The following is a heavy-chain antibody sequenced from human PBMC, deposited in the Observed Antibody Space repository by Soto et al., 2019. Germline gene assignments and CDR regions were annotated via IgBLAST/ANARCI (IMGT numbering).Heavy chain of an antibody. CDR3: AKDEYYYSRSGYYIFDS. V-gene: IGHV3-30*18. D-gene: IGHD3-22*01. CDR1: GFTFRPYA. Sequence: GSLRLSCAASGFTFRPYAIHWVRQAPGKGLEWLAVISYDGIHSYYADSVKGRFTISRDNSKKTLYLQMNSLRPEDTALYYCAKDEYYYSRSGYYIFDSWGQGTLVTVSS. J-gene: IGHJ4*02. CDR2: ISYDGIHS.